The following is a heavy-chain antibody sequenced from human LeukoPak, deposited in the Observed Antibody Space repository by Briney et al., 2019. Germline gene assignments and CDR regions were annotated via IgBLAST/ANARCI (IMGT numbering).Heavy chain of an antibody. CDR2: IKRDGSQK. D-gene: IGHD1-1*01. J-gene: IGHJ5*02. CDR3: ARLGLEVGGPNWFDP. V-gene: IGHV3-7*01. CDR1: GFTFSNAW. Sequence: GGSLRLSRAASGFTFSNAWMNWVRQAPGKGLEWVAHIKRDGSQKYYLDSVKGRFTISRDNAKNSLYLQMNSLRVEDTAVYYCARLGLEVGGPNWFDPWGQGTLVTVSS.